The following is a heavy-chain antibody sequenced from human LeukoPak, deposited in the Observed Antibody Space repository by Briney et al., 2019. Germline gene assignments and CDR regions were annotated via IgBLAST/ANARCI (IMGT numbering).Heavy chain of an antibody. Sequence: SETLPLTRTVSGGSINSNSYYWGWIRQPPGKGLEWIGSVYYSGSTYYNPSLESRVTVSVGTSKNQFSLKLTSVTAADTAVYYCARRGYSSGYKWFDPWGQGTRVTVSS. CDR3: ARRGYSSGYKWFDP. V-gene: IGHV4-39*01. CDR1: GGSINSNSYY. J-gene: IGHJ5*02. CDR2: VYYSGST. D-gene: IGHD5-18*01.